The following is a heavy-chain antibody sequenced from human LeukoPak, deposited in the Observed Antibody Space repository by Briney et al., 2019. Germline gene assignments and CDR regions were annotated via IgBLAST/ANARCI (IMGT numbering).Heavy chain of an antibody. J-gene: IGHJ4*02. CDR1: GFTLSSYA. CDR2: ISYDGTNT. CDR3: ARGRYTGYDSGYFDY. D-gene: IGHD5-12*01. V-gene: IGHV3-30*04. Sequence: PGGSLRLSCAASGFTLSSYAMHWVRQAPGKGLEWVAAISYDGTNTYYTDSAKGRFTISRDNSKNTLYLQMNSLRAEDPAVYSCARGRYTGYDSGYFDYWGQGILVTVSS.